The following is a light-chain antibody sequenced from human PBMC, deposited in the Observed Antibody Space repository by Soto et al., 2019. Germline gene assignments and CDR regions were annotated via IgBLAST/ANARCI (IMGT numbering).Light chain of an antibody. Sequence: ETLLTQSPATLYMSPGETATLSCRASQSVSSKLAWYQQKPGQAPRLLIYGASTRATGIPARFSGSGSGTEFTLTISSLQSEDFAVYYCQQYNNWPTWTFCQGTKVDIK. CDR1: QSVSSK. CDR3: QQYNNWPTWT. CDR2: GAS. V-gene: IGKV3-15*01. J-gene: IGKJ1*01.